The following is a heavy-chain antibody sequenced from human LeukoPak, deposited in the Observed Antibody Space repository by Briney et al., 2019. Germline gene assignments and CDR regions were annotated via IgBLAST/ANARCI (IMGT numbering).Heavy chain of an antibody. CDR1: GYTLTELS. V-gene: IGHV1-24*01. CDR2: FDPEDGET. Sequence: ASVKVSCKVSGYTLTELSMHWVRQAPGKGLEWMGGFDPEDGETIYAQKFQGRVTMTEDTSTGTAYMELSSLRSEDTAVYYCATVPYSSGAEAFDIWGQGTMVTVSS. CDR3: ATVPYSSGAEAFDI. D-gene: IGHD6-19*01. J-gene: IGHJ3*02.